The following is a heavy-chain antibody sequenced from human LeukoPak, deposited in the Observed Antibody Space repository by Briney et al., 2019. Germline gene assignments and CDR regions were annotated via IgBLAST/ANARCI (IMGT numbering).Heavy chain of an antibody. CDR1: GGSLSSGDYY. V-gene: IGHV4-30-4*01. Sequence: SETLSLTCTVSGGSLSSGDYYWRWLRQPPGTGLEWIGYIYYSGSTFYNPSLKSRISISMDTSKNQFSLKLSSVAAADTAVYYCARGGLLWFGELLAAFDYWGQGTLVTVSS. CDR2: IYYSGST. J-gene: IGHJ4*02. CDR3: ARGGLLWFGELLAAFDY. D-gene: IGHD3-10*01.